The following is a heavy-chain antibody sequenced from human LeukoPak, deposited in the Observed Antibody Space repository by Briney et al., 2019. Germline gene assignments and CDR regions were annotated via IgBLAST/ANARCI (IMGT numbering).Heavy chain of an antibody. CDR2: ISWNNGSI. V-gene: IGHV3-9*01. D-gene: IGHD6-6*01. J-gene: IGHJ6*02. CDR3: AKGFVPNYYYGMDV. CDR1: GFTFDDYA. Sequence: GGSLRLSCAASGFTFDDYAMHWVRQAPGKGLEWVSGISWNNGSIGYADSVKGRFTISRDNAKNSLYLQMNSLRAEDTVLYYCAKGFVPNYYYGMDVWGQGTTVTVSS.